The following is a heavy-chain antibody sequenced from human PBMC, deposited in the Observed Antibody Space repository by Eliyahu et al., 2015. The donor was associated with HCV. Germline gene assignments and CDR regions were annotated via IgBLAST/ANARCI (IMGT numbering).Heavy chain of an antibody. Sequence: QVQLVESGGGVVQPGRSLRLSCAASGFTFSSYGMHWVRQAPGKGLEWVAVISYDGSNKYYADSVKGRFTISRDNSKNTLYLQMNSLRAEDTAVYYCAKVAWLQAYYYYGMDVWGQGTTVTVSS. D-gene: IGHD5-24*01. V-gene: IGHV3-30*18. CDR1: GFTFSSYG. CDR3: AKVAWLQAYYYYGMDV. CDR2: ISYDGSNK. J-gene: IGHJ6*02.